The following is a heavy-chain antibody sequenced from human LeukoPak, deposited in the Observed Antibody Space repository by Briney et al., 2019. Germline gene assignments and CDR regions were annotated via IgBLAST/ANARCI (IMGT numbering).Heavy chain of an antibody. CDR3: AREGTTATSTRYYYYTDV. Sequence: SETLSLTCTVSGGSISSSYWSWIRQPAGKGLEWIGRIFISGSTNYNPSLNSRATISVDKSKTQFSLKPTSVTAADTAVYYCAREGTTATSTRYYYYTDVWGKGTSVTVSS. CDR1: GGSISSSY. CDR2: IFISGST. J-gene: IGHJ6*03. V-gene: IGHV4-4*07. D-gene: IGHD4-11*01.